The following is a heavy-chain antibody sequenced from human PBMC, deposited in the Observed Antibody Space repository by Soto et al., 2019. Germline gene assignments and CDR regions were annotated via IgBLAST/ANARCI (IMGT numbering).Heavy chain of an antibody. Sequence: ASVKVSCKASGYTFTSYGISWVRQAPGQGLEWMGWISAYNGNTNYAQKLQGRVTMTTDTSTSTAYMELRSLRSDDTAVYYCARTVVPSAMCAYYHYLMAFWGQRTTVPVAS. CDR3: ARTVVPSAMCAYYHYLMAF. CDR2: ISAYNGNT. V-gene: IGHV1-18*01. CDR1: GYTFTSYG. D-gene: IGHD2-2*01. J-gene: IGHJ6*02.